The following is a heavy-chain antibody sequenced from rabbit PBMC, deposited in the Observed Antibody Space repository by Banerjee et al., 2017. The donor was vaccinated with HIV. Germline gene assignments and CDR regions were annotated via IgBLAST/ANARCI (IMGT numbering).Heavy chain of an antibody. V-gene: IGHV1S40*01. CDR1: GFDLSSYYY. D-gene: IGHD2-1*01. Sequence: QSLEESGGGLVKPEGSLTLTCKASGFDLSSYYYICWVRQDPGKGLEWIGCGSGNTWYASWAKGRFTISKTSSTTVTLQMTSLTAADTATYFCARYRHDYGVALDLWGQGTLVTVS. CDR2: GSGNT. J-gene: IGHJ4*01. CDR3: ARYRHDYGVALDL.